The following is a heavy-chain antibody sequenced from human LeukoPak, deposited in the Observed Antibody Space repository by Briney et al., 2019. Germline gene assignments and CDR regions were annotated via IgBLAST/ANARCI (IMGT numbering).Heavy chain of an antibody. CDR2: IYPGDSDT. CDR1: GYSFTSYW. D-gene: IGHD2-2*01. Sequence: GESLKISCKGSGYSFTSYWIGWVRPMPGKGLEWMGIIYPGDSDTRYSPSFQGQVTISADKSISTAYLQWSSLKASDTAMYYCARQRGYCSSTSCHSGYMDVWGKGTTVTISS. J-gene: IGHJ6*03. V-gene: IGHV5-51*01. CDR3: ARQRGYCSSTSCHSGYMDV.